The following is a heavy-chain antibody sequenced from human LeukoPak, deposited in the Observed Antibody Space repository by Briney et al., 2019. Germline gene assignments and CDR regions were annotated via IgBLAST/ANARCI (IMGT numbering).Heavy chain of an antibody. D-gene: IGHD2-2*02. CDR3: AREIVVVPAAIPDSYYYYGMDV. Sequence: ASVKVSCKASGYTFTSYGISWVRQAPGQGLEWMGWISAYNGNTNYAQKLQGRVTMTTDTSTSTAYMELRSLRSDDTAVYYCAREIVVVPAAIPDSYYYYGMDVWGQGTTVTVSS. CDR2: ISAYNGNT. CDR1: GYTFTSYG. V-gene: IGHV1-18*01. J-gene: IGHJ6*02.